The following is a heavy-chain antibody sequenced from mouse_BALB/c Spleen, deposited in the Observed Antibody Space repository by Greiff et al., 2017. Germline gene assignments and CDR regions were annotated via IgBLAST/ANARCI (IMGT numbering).Heavy chain of an antibody. CDR2: ISYSGST. CDR1: GYSITSDYA. Sequence: EVQLQESGPGLVKPSQSLSLTCTVTGYSITSDYAWNWIRQFPGNKLEWMGYISYSGSTSYNPSLKSRISITRDTSKNQFFLQLNSVTTEDTATYYCATLGYDYFDYWGQGTTLTVSS. J-gene: IGHJ2*01. V-gene: IGHV3-2*02. D-gene: IGHD2-2*01. CDR3: ATLGYDYFDY.